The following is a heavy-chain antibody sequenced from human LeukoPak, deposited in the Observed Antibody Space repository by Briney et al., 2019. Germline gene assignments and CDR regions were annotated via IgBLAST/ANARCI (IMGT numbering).Heavy chain of an antibody. CDR3: ARVSVSPKYYYDSSGYRETGY. CDR1: GFTFSSYA. V-gene: IGHV3-30*04. CDR2: ISYDGSNK. J-gene: IGHJ4*02. Sequence: GGSLRLSCAAFGFTFSSYAMHWVRQAPGKGLEWVAVISYDGSNKYYADSVKGRFTISRDNSKNTLYLQMNSLRAEDTAVYYCARVSVSPKYYYDSSGYRETGYWGQGTLVTVSS. D-gene: IGHD3-22*01.